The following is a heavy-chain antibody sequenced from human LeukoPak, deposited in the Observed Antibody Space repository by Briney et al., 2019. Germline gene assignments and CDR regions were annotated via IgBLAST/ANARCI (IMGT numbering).Heavy chain of an antibody. CDR3: ARGRHSESYKADY. CDR2: IYSGGNT. V-gene: IGHV3-53*01. CDR1: GFTVSSNY. J-gene: IGHJ4*02. D-gene: IGHD3-10*01. Sequence: PPGGSLRLSCAASGFTVSSNYMSWVRQAPGKGLEWVSVIYSGGNTYYADSVKGRFTISRDNSKNTLYLQMNSLRAEDTAVYYCARGRHSESYKADYWGQGTLVTVSS.